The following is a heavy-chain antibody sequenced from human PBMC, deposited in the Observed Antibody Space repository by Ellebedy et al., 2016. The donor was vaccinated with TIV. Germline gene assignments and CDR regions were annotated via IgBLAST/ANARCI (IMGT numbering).Heavy chain of an antibody. CDR1: GFTFSSYA. D-gene: IGHD3-10*01. CDR3: AKEGWFGETDY. V-gene: IGHV3-23*01. J-gene: IGHJ4*02. Sequence: GESLKISCAASGFTFSSYAMSWVRQAPGKGLEWVSAISGSGGSTYYADSVKGRSTISRDNSKNTLYLQMNSLRAEDTAVYYCAKEGWFGETDYWGQGTLVTVSS. CDR2: ISGSGGST.